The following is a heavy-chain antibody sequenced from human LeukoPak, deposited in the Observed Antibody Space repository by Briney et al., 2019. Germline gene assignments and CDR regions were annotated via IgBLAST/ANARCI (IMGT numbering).Heavy chain of an antibody. CDR1: GFTFSSFG. CDR2: IWYDASNI. V-gene: IGHV3-33*01. J-gene: IGHJ5*02. CDR3: VRGVGVSRFNYLDP. D-gene: IGHD1-7*01. Sequence: PGGSLRLSCAASGFTFSSFGMHWVRQAPGKGLEWVAVIWYDASNIYYADSVKGRFTISRDNSKNTLYLQMNSLRDDDTAVYYCVRGVGVSRFNYLDPWGQGTLVIVSS.